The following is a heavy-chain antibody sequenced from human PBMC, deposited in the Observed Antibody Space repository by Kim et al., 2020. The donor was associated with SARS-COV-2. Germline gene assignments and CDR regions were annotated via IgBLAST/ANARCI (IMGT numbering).Heavy chain of an antibody. CDR2: IIPILGIA. CDR3: ATTPGYSSSWYGTYYFDY. J-gene: IGHJ4*02. Sequence: SVKVSCKASGGTFSSYTISWVRQAPGQGLEWMGRIIPILGIANYAQKFQGRVTITADKSTSTAYMELSSLRSEDTAVYYCATTPGYSSSWYGTYYFDYWGQGTLVPVSS. D-gene: IGHD6-13*01. V-gene: IGHV1-69*02. CDR1: GGTFSSYT.